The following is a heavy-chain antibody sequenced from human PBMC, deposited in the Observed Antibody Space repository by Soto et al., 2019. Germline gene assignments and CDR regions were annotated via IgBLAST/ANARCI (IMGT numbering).Heavy chain of an antibody. CDR2: ISAGGGSP. Sequence: SLSLSIAASGLIFNSYAMSWVRQAPGKGLEWVSFISAGGGSPNYADSVKGRFTISRDNSKNMVYLQMNSLRAEDTAGDYCAKDGDVEDFLTGYYLTGHYCDYWGQG. J-gene: IGHJ4*02. D-gene: IGHD3-9*01. CDR3: AKDGDVEDFLTGYYLTGHYCDY. CDR1: GLIFNSYA. V-gene: IGHV3-23*01.